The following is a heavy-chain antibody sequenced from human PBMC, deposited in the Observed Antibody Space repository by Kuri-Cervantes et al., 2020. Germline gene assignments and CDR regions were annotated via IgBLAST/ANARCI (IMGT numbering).Heavy chain of an antibody. J-gene: IGHJ4*02. CDR2: IKQDGSEK. V-gene: IGHV3-7*01. CDR3: ARVMDYYDSSGYQNYYFDY. D-gene: IGHD3-22*01. CDR1: GFTFSSYS. Sequence: GGSLRLSCAASGFTFSSYSMNWVRQAPGKGLEWVANIKQDGSEKYYVDSVKGRFTISRDNAKNSLYLQMNSLRAEDTAVYYCARVMDYYDSSGYQNYYFDYWGQGTLVTVSS.